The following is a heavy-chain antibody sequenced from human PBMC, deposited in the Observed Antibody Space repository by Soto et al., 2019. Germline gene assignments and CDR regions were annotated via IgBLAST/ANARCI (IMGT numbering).Heavy chain of an antibody. CDR2: IYYAGST. Sequence: ELLSLTCTFSVGYISSYDWGWIRQPPGNGLEWLGGIYYAGSTFHNPSLKRRATISVDTSRNQFSLRLSSVTASDTAVYYCARLVFHCLRGSCDDYNFYGLDVWGQGTTVTVSS. J-gene: IGHJ6*02. CDR3: ARLVFHCLRGSCDDYNFYGLDV. CDR1: VGYISSYD. V-gene: IGHV4-39*01. D-gene: IGHD2-15*01.